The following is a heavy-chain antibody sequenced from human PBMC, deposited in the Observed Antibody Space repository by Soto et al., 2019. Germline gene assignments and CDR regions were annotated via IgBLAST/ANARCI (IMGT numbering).Heavy chain of an antibody. V-gene: IGHV2-5*02. CDR2: IYWDDDK. CDR1: GFSLSTSGVG. Sequence: SGPTLVNPTQTLTLTCTFSGFSLSTSGVGVGWIRQPPGKALEWLALIYWDDDKRYSPYLQSRLTITKDTSKNQVVLTMTNMDPVDTATYYCVYRAIRRYSSSSLSLNYFDRWGQGTLVTVSS. D-gene: IGHD6-6*01. CDR3: VYRAIRRYSSSSLSLNYFDR. J-gene: IGHJ4*02.